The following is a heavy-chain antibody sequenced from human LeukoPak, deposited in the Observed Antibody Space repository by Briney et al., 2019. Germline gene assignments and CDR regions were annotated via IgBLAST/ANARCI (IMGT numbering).Heavy chain of an antibody. Sequence: GGSLRLSCAASGFTFNTYSMNWVRQAPGKGLEWISYISESSDTIYYADSVKGRFTISRDNAKNSLYLQMNSLRAEDTALYYCARRFDYWGQGTLVTVSS. V-gene: IGHV3-48*01. CDR1: GFTFNTYS. J-gene: IGHJ4*02. CDR2: ISESSDTI. CDR3: ARRFDY.